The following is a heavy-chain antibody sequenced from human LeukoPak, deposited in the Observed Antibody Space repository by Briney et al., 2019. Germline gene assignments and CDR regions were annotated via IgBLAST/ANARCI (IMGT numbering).Heavy chain of an antibody. CDR1: GFTFSSYS. V-gene: IGHV3-21*01. CDR2: ISSSSSYI. CDR3: ARAAPTRTLIGSGADY. J-gene: IGHJ4*02. Sequence: GGSLRLSCAASGFTFSSYSMNWVRQAPGKGLEWVSSISSSSSYIYYADSVKGRFTISRDNAKKSLYLQVNSLRVEDTAVYYCARAAPTRTLIGSGADYWGQGTLVTVSS. D-gene: IGHD3-22*01.